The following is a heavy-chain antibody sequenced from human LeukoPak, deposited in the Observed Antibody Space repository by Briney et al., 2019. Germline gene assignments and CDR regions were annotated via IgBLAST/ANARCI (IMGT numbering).Heavy chain of an antibody. CDR2: IRGGGGT. V-gene: IGHV3-23*01. CDR3: AKAGIGVVGYFDY. D-gene: IGHD6-19*01. CDR1: GFTFSSYA. Sequence: GGSLRLSCAASGFTFSSYAMSWVRQPPGKGLEWVSAIRGGGGTYYADSVKGRFTISRDNSKNTLYLQMNSLRDEDTALYYCAKAGIGVVGYFDYWGQGTLVTVSS. J-gene: IGHJ4*02.